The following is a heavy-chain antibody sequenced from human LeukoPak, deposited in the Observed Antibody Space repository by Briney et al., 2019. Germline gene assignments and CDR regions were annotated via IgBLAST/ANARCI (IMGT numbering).Heavy chain of an antibody. D-gene: IGHD2-2*01. CDR3: ARVMDRTAFDY. V-gene: IGHV3-48*04. J-gene: IGHJ4*02. CDR2: ISSSGSTI. Sequence: PGGSLRLSCAASGFTFNSYSMNWVRQAPGKGLEWVSYISSSGSTIYYADSVKGRFTISRDNAKNSLYLQMNSLRAEDTAVYYCARVMDRTAFDYWGQGTLVTVSS. CDR1: GFTFNSYS.